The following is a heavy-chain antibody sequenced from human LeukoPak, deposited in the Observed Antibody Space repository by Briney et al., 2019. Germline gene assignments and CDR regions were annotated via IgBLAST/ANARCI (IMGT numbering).Heavy chain of an antibody. V-gene: IGHV4-34*01. CDR1: GGSFSGYY. Sequence: PSETLSLTCAVYGGSFSGYYWSWIRQPPGKGLEWIGEINHSGSTNYNPSLKSRVTISVDTSKNQFSLKLSSVTAADTAVYYCARGGVLLWFGEFPNWFDPWGQGTLVTVSS. J-gene: IGHJ5*02. CDR2: INHSGST. CDR3: ARGGVLLWFGEFPNWFDP. D-gene: IGHD3-10*01.